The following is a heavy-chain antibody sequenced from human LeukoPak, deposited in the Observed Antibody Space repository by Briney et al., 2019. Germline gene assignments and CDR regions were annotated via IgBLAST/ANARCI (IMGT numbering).Heavy chain of an antibody. CDR1: GFTFDDYA. D-gene: IGHD6-13*01. Sequence: GGSQRLSCAASGFTFDDYAMHWVRQAPGKGLEWVSGISWNSGSIGYADSVKGRFTISRDNAKNSLYLQMNSLRAEDTALYYCAKGSPAYSSSWYYFDYWGQGTLVTVSS. V-gene: IGHV3-9*01. J-gene: IGHJ4*02. CDR2: ISWNSGSI. CDR3: AKGSPAYSSSWYYFDY.